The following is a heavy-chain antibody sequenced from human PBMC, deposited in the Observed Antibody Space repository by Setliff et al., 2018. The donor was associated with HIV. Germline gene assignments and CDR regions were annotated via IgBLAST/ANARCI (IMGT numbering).Heavy chain of an antibody. V-gene: IGHV1-69*05. CDR2: IIPIFGTA. D-gene: IGHD3-22*01. CDR3: AREPTYYYESSGPYDAFDI. Sequence: SVKVSCKASGGTFSRNAISWVRQAPGQGLEWMGRIIPIFGTANYAQKFQGRVTMTTDNSKNTLYVQMDSLRPEGTAVYYCAREPTYYYESSGPYDAFDIWGQGTMVTVS. J-gene: IGHJ3*02. CDR1: GGTFSRNA.